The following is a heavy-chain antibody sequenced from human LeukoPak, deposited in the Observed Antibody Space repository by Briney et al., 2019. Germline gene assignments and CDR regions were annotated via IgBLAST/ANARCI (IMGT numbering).Heavy chain of an antibody. CDR3: ARAERGYPLGDY. D-gene: IGHD5-12*01. J-gene: IGHJ4*02. V-gene: IGHV4-34*01. Sequence: PSETLSLTCAVYGGSFSAYYWTWIRQPPGKGLEWIGEINHSGSTNYNPSLKSRLTISVDTSKNQFSLKLSSVTAADTAVYYCARAERGYPLGDYWGQGTLVTVSS. CDR1: GGSFSAYY. CDR2: INHSGST.